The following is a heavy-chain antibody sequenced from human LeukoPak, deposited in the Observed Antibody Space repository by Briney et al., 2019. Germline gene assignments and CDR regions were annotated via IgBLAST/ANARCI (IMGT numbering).Heavy chain of an antibody. CDR3: ARLGDYVWGSYLDFDP. V-gene: IGHV5-51*01. CDR2: IYPGDSDT. D-gene: IGHD3-16*02. J-gene: IGHJ5*02. CDR1: GYSFTSYW. Sequence: GESLKISCKGSGYSFTSYWIGWVRQMPGKGLEWMGIIYPGDSDTRYSPSFRGQVTISADKSISTAYLQWSSLKASDTAMYYCARLGDYVWGSYLDFDPWGQGTLVTVSS.